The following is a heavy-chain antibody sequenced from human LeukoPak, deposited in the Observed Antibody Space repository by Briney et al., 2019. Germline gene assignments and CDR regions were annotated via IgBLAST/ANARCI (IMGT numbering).Heavy chain of an antibody. CDR1: GGSISSGGSS. V-gene: IGHV4-30-2*01. D-gene: IGHD5-18*01. CDR3: ARGGYSYGSGGGYFDY. Sequence: SQTLSLTCAVSGGSISSGGSSWSWIRQPPGKGLGWIGYIYHSGSTYYNPSLKSRVTISVDRSKNQFSLKLSSVTAADTAVYYCARGGYSYGSGGGYFDYWGQGTLVTVSS. J-gene: IGHJ4*02. CDR2: IYHSGST.